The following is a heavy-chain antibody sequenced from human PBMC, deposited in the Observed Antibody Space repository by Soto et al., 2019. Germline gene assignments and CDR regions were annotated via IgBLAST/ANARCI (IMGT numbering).Heavy chain of an antibody. V-gene: IGHV3-33*01. CDR2: IWYDGSNK. D-gene: IGHD3-22*01. CDR3: ARDFYYYDSGRDYYYGMDV. Sequence: GGSLRLSCAASGFTFSSYGMHWVRQAPGKGLEWVAVIWYDGSNKYYADSVKGRFTISRDNSKNTLYLQMNSLRAEDTAVYYCARDFYYYDSGRDYYYGMDVWGQGTTVTVSS. CDR1: GFTFSSYG. J-gene: IGHJ6*02.